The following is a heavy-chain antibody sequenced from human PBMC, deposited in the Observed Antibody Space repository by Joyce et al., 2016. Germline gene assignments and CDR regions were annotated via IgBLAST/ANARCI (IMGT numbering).Heavy chain of an antibody. CDR1: GYAFISYY. CDR3: AIALVPAAAFDF. J-gene: IGHJ4*02. D-gene: IGHD2-2*01. Sequence: QVQLVQSGAEVKKPGAAVRVSCKASGYAFISYYVHWVRPAPGQGLDCMGINNPGGRGTNYAPKFLGRVTLNRDTSTNTVYLDLSSLRSEDTAIYYCAIALVPAAAFDFWGQGTLVTVSS. CDR2: NNPGGRGT. V-gene: IGHV1-46*01.